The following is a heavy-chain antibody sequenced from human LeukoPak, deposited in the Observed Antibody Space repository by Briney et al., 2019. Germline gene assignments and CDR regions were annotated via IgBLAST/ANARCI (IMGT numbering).Heavy chain of an antibody. J-gene: IGHJ5*02. D-gene: IGHD1-26*01. Sequence: ASVKVSCKASGYTFTSYYMHWVRQAPGQGLEWMGIINPSGGSTSYAQKFQGRVTMTRDMSTSTVYMELSSLRSEDTAIYYCARDNSVGDNAWWFDPWGQGTLVTVSS. V-gene: IGHV1-46*01. CDR1: GYTFTSYY. CDR2: INPSGGST. CDR3: ARDNSVGDNAWWFDP.